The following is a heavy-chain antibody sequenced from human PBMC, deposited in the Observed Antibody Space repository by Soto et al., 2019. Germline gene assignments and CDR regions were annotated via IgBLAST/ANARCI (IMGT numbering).Heavy chain of an antibody. CDR2: IHHSGST. J-gene: IGHJ4*02. Sequence: NPSETLSRTCPVSGGFIRSGVYSWSWIRQPPGTGLEWVGYIHHSGSTYYNHSLKSRVTISVDRSKNQFSLKLRSVTAADTAVDYCARERANRGQGVRYFDYWGQGTVVTVSS. CDR3: ARERANRGQGVRYFDY. CDR1: GGFIRSGVYS. V-gene: IGHV4-30-2*01. D-gene: IGHD3-10*02.